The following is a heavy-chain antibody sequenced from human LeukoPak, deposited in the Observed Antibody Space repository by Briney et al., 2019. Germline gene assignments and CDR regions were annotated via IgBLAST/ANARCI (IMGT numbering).Heavy chain of an antibody. CDR1: GYTFTGYY. CDR2: ISAYNGNT. V-gene: IGHV1-18*04. D-gene: IGHD3-22*01. CDR3: ARCLAGDYYDSREDY. Sequence: ASVKVSCKASGYTFTGYYMHWVRQAPGQGLEWMGWISAYNGNTNYAQKLQGRVTMTTDTSTSTAYMELRSLRSDDTAVYYCARCLAGDYYDSREDYWGQGTLVSVSS. J-gene: IGHJ4*02.